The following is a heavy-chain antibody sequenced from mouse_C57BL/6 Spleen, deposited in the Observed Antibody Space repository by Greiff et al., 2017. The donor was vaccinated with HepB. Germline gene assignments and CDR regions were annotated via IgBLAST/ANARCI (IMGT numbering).Heavy chain of an antibody. V-gene: IGHV1-76*01. J-gene: IGHJ2*01. CDR3: AHDGYYGYFDY. CDR2: IYPGSGNT. CDR1: GYTFTDYY. Sequence: QVQLKESGAELVRPGASVKLSCKASGYTFTDYYINWVKQRPGQGLEWIARIYPGSGNTYYNEKFKGKATLTAEKSSSTAYMQLSSLTSEDSAVYFCAHDGYYGYFDYWGQGTTLTVSS. D-gene: IGHD2-3*01.